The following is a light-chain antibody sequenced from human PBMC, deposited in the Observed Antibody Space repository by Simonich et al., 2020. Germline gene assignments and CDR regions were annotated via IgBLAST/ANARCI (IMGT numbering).Light chain of an antibody. CDR1: QSVSSCS. V-gene: IGKV3-20*01. CDR3: QQYGSSPT. J-gene: IGKJ1*01. Sequence: EIVLTQSPGTLSLSPGARATLSCRASQSVSSCSLAWYQQKPGQAPRLLIYGASSRATGIPDRFSGSGSGTDFTLTISRLDPEDFAVYYCQQYGSSPTFGQGTKVEIK. CDR2: GAS.